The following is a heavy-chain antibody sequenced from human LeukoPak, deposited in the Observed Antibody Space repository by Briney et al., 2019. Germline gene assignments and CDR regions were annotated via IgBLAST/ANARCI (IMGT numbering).Heavy chain of an antibody. CDR1: GYTFTSYG. D-gene: IGHD6-19*01. CDR3: ARDGVGSSGWYTLDY. V-gene: IGHV1-18*01. J-gene: IGHJ4*02. CDR2: ISAHNGNT. Sequence: ASVKVSCKASGYTFTSYGISWVRQAPGQGLEWMGWISAHNGNTNYAQKLQGRVTMTTDTSTSTAYMELRSLRSDDTAVYYCARDGVGSSGWYTLDYWGQGTLVTVSS.